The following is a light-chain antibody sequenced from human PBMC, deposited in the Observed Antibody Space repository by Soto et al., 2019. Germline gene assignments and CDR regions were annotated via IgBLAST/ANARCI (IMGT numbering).Light chain of an antibody. CDR3: CSYTSSSTTTYV. CDR2: DVS. CDR1: SSDVGGYNY. Sequence: QSVLTQPASVSGSPGQSITISCTGTSSDVGGYNYVSWYQQHPGKAPKLMIYDVSNRPSGVSNRFSGSKSGNTASLTISGLQAEDEADYYCCSYTSSSTTTYVFGTGTKVT. J-gene: IGLJ1*01. V-gene: IGLV2-14*01.